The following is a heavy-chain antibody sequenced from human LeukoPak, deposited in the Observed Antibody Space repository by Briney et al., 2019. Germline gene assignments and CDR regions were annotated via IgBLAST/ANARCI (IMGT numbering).Heavy chain of an antibody. CDR2: IYRDGNT. CDR3: ARYTFRAVDI. V-gene: IGHV3-23*01. J-gene: IGHJ3*02. CDR1: GFTFSSYA. Sequence: GGSLRLSCAASGFTFSSYAMTWVRQSPGKGLEWLPNIYRDGNTYYADSVNGRFSISRDDYKNTLYLEMNSLRAEDTALYYCARYTFRAVDIWGQGSMVTVSS. D-gene: IGHD5-12*01.